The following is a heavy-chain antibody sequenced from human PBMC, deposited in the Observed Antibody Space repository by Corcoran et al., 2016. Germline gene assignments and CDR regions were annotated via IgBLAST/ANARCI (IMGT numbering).Heavy chain of an antibody. CDR2: IYYSGST. D-gene: IGHD5-12*01. CDR3: AREPEMATIGGNFDY. V-gene: IGHV4-39*07. CDR1: GGSISSSSYY. Sequence: QLQLQESGPGLVKPSETLSLTCTVSGGSISSSSYYWGWIRQPPGKGLEWIGSIYYSGSTYYNPSLKSRVTISVDTSKNQFSLKLSSVTAADTAVYYCAREPEMATIGGNFDYWGQGTLVTVSS. J-gene: IGHJ4*02.